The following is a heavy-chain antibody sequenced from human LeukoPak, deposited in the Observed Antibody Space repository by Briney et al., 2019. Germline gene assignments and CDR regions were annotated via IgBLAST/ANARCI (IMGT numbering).Heavy chain of an antibody. Sequence: GGSLRLSCAASGFTFSSYAMSWVRQAPGKGLEWVSAISGSGGSTYYADSVKGRFTISRDNSKSTLYLQMNSLRAEDTAVYYCAKDTRMTTLYYFDYWGQGTLVTVSS. D-gene: IGHD4-17*01. J-gene: IGHJ4*02. CDR3: AKDTRMTTLYYFDY. V-gene: IGHV3-23*01. CDR1: GFTFSSYA. CDR2: ISGSGGST.